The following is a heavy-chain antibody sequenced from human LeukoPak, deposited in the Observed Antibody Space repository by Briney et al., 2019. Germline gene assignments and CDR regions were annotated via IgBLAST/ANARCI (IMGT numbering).Heavy chain of an antibody. J-gene: IGHJ4*02. V-gene: IGHV3-23*01. CDR3: AKGVYDYVWGSYRPSDY. CDR2: ISSSGGNT. D-gene: IGHD3-16*02. Sequence: PGGSLRLSCAASGFIFSSYAMSWVRQAPGKGLEWVSAISSSGGNTYYADSVKGRFTISRDNSKKTLYMQMNSLRAEDTAIYYCAKGVYDYVWGSYRPSDYGGQGTLVTVSS. CDR1: GFIFSSYA.